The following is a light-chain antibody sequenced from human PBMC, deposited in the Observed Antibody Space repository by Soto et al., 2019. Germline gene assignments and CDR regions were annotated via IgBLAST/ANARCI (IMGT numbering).Light chain of an antibody. V-gene: IGKV1-27*01. CDR2: AAS. Sequence: DIQMTQSPSSLSASVGDRVTITCRASQAISNCLAWYQQKPGKIPKVLIYAASTLQSGVPSRFSGSGSGTDFALTISSLEPEDVATYYCQRYNSAQWTFGQGTKVEIK. CDR1: QAISNC. CDR3: QRYNSAQWT. J-gene: IGKJ1*01.